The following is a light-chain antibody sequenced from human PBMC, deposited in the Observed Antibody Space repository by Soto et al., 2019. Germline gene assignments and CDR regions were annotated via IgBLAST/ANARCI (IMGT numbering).Light chain of an antibody. Sequence: DIKMTQSPSSLSASVGDRVTITCRASQGISGWLAWYQQKAEEAPKSLIYATSSLQSGVPSRFSGSGSGTDFTLTINSLQPEDFATYYCQQYNSFPFTFGPGTKVDIK. J-gene: IGKJ3*01. CDR2: ATS. V-gene: IGKV1D-16*01. CDR3: QQYNSFPFT. CDR1: QGISGW.